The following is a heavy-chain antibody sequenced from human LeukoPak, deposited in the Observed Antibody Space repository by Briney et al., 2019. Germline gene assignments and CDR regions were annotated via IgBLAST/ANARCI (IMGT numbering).Heavy chain of an antibody. CDR3: ARDRWSYYFDY. Sequence: SQTLSLTCAISGDSVSSNSAAWYWIRQSPSRGLEWLGRTYYRSRWYNDYAVSVKSRIAIDPDTSKNQFSLQLNSVTPEDTAVYYCARDRWSYYFDYWGQGALVTVSS. CDR2: TYYRSRWYN. CDR1: GDSVSSNSAA. D-gene: IGHD6-13*01. V-gene: IGHV6-1*01. J-gene: IGHJ4*02.